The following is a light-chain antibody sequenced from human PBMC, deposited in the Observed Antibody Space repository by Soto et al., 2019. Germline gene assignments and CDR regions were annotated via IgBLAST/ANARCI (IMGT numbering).Light chain of an antibody. CDR2: DVS. Sequence: QSALTQPRSVSGSPGQSVTISCTGTSSDVGGYNCVSWYQLHPGKAPKLMIYDVSERPSGVPHRFSGSNSGNTASLTISGLPAEDEADYYCCSDASRSYVFGTGTKLTVL. CDR1: SSDVGGYNC. J-gene: IGLJ1*01. CDR3: CSDASRSYV. V-gene: IGLV2-11*01.